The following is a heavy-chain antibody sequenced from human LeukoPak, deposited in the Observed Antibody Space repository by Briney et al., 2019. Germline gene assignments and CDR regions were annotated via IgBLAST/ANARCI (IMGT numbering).Heavy chain of an antibody. J-gene: IGHJ6*02. V-gene: IGHV1-18*01. Sequence: ASVKVSCKASGYTFTSYGISWVRQALGQGLEWMGWISAYNGNTNYAQKLQGRVTMTTDTSTSTAYMELRSLRSDDTAVYYCATEARYSGRNYYYYGMDVWGQGTTVTVSS. CDR3: ATEARYSGRNYYYYGMDV. CDR1: GYTFTSYG. D-gene: IGHD5-12*01. CDR2: ISAYNGNT.